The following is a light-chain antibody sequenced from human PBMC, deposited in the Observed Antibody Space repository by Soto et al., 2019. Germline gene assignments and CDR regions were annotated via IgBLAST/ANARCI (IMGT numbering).Light chain of an antibody. CDR2: GAS. J-gene: IGKJ4*01. V-gene: IGKV3-15*01. CDR3: QQYNKWPLT. Sequence: EIVMTQSPATLSVSQGERATLSCRASESVSSNLAWYQQKPGQAPRLLIYGASTRATGIPARFSGSGSGTAFTLTISSLQSEYFAVYYRQQYNKWPLTFGGGTKVEIK. CDR1: ESVSSN.